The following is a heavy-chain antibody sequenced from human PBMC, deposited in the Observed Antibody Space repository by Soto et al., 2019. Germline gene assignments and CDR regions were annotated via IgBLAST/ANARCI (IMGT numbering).Heavy chain of an antibody. CDR1: GYTFSRYG. CDR3: AKNGQPPYYYYGMDV. D-gene: IGHD2-8*01. Sequence: GASVKVSCKASGYTFSRYGISWVRQAPGQGLEWMGWISGYDGDTKYAQKDQGRVTMTIDTSTYTAYMELRSLTSDDTAIYYCAKNGQPPYYYYGMDVWGQGTTVTVSS. J-gene: IGHJ6*02. CDR2: ISGYDGDT. V-gene: IGHV1-18*01.